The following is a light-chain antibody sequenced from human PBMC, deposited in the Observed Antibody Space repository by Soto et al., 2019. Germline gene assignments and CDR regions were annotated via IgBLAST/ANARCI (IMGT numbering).Light chain of an antibody. CDR1: QSLNND. J-gene: IGKJ4*01. V-gene: IGKV1-33*01. CDR3: PESANLPLP. Sequence: IKVNMSLSALSATVEDRDTIPCRASQSLNNDLAWYQQKPGKAPNLLIYDASTLERGVPSRFSGSGSGTDFTFTISSLQPEDIATYYCPESANLPLPFCGGTKVAIK. CDR2: DAS.